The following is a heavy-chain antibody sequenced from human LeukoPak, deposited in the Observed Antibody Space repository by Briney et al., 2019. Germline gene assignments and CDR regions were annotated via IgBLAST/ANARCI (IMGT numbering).Heavy chain of an antibody. CDR1: GGSVSSDSHY. CDR3: ARTVSATPQVFDY. V-gene: IGHV4-61*01. Sequence: SETLSLTCTVSGGSVSSDSHYWSWIRQPPGKGLEWIGYIYYNGSTNYNPSLKSRVTISIDTSKNQFSLKLSSVTAADTAVYYCARTVSATPQVFDYWGQGTLVTVSS. D-gene: IGHD6-25*01. CDR2: IYYNGST. J-gene: IGHJ4*02.